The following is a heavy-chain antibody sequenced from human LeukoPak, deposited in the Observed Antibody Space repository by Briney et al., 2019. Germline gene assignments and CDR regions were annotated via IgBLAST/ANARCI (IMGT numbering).Heavy chain of an antibody. D-gene: IGHD3-22*01. CDR2: ISSGGHI. CDR1: GFTFSSYG. Sequence: PGGSLRLSCAASGFTFSSYGLNWVRQAPGKGLEWVSTISSGGHIYYEDSVKGRFTISRDNARNSLFLQMNSLRAEDTATYYCAREDYYDSSAYPSRGFDYWGQGTLVTVSS. J-gene: IGHJ4*02. V-gene: IGHV3-21*01. CDR3: AREDYYDSSAYPSRGFDY.